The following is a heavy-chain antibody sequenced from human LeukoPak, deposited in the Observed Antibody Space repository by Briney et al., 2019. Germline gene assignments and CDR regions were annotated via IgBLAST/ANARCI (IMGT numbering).Heavy chain of an antibody. CDR1: GYRFTSFW. J-gene: IGHJ6*02. D-gene: IGHD1-26*01. Sequence: GVPLQISSQGFGYRFTSFWIGWVGPMPRKGLGWMGIIYPGDSDTRYSPSFQGQVTISADKSISTAYLQWSGLKASDTAMYYCARRPTNYYGMDIWGQGTTVTVSS. CDR3: ARRPTNYYGMDI. V-gene: IGHV5-51*01. CDR2: IYPGDSDT.